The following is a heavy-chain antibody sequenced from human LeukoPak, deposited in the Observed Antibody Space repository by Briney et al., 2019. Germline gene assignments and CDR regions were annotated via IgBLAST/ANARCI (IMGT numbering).Heavy chain of an antibody. D-gene: IGHD3-22*01. CDR3: ARGESDYYDSSGWCY. J-gene: IGHJ4*02. V-gene: IGHV3-20*04. Sequence: GGSLRLSCAASGFTFDDYGMSWVRQAPGKGLEWVSGINWNGGSTGYADSVKGRFTISRDNAKNSLYLQMNSLRDEDTAVYYCARGESDYYDSSGWCYWGQGTLVTVSS. CDR2: INWNGGST. CDR1: GFTFDDYG.